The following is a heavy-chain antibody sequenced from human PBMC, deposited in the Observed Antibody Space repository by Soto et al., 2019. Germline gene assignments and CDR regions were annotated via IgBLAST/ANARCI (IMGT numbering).Heavy chain of an antibody. CDR1: GGSISSYYW. Sequence: TLSLTCTVSGGSISSYYWSWIRQPPGKALEWLALIYWDDDKRYSPSLKSRLTITKDTSKNQVVLTMTNMDPVDTATYYCAHTLLRYFDWLLLPTNWFDPWGQGTLVTVSS. CDR2: IYWDDDK. CDR3: AHTLLRYFDWLLLPTNWFDP. J-gene: IGHJ5*02. D-gene: IGHD3-9*01. V-gene: IGHV2-5*08.